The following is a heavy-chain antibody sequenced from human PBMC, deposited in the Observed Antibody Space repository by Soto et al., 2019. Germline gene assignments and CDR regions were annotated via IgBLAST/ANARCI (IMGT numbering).Heavy chain of an antibody. J-gene: IGHJ4*02. D-gene: IGHD3-3*01. V-gene: IGHV1-2*02. CDR3: ARAEGRLEWLLSPFDY. CDR1: GYTFTGYY. Sequence: QVQLVQSGAEVKKPGASVKVSCKASGYTFTGYYMHWVRQAPGQGLEWMGWINPNSGGTNYAQKFQGRVTMTRDTSISTAYMELSRLRSDDTAVYYCARAEGRLEWLLSPFDYWGQGTLVTVSS. CDR2: INPNSGGT.